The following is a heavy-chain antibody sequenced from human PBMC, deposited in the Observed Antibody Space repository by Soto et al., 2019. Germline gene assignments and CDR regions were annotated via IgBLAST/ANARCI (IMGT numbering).Heavy chain of an antibody. D-gene: IGHD3-3*01. CDR2: ISAYNGNT. J-gene: IGHJ4*02. CDR3: ARARGLRFLEWLHGY. Sequence: ASVKVSCKASGYTFTSYGISWVRQAPGQGLDRMGWISAYNGNTNYAQKLQGRVTMTTDTSTSTAYMELRSLRSDDTAVYYCARARGLRFLEWLHGYWGQGTLVTVSS. V-gene: IGHV1-18*01. CDR1: GYTFTSYG.